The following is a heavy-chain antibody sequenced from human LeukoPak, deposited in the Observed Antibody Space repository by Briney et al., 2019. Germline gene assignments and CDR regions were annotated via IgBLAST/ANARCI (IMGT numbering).Heavy chain of an antibody. CDR3: ATSIADANGNGFDI. CDR2: IYPVDSDT. J-gene: IGHJ3*02. V-gene: IGHV5-51*01. CDR1: GYTFTSYW. D-gene: IGHD6-13*01. Sequence: GESLKISCTGSGYTFTSYWIGWVRQMPGKGLEWMGNIYPVDSDTRYSPSFQGQVTISADKSISTASLQWTSLKASDTAMYYCATSIADANGNGFDIWGQGTMVTVSS.